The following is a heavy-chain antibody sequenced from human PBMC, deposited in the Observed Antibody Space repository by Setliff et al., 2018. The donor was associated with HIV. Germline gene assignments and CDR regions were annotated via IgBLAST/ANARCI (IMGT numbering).Heavy chain of an antibody. Sequence: PSETLSLTCTVSGGSSSSSSFYWGWIRQPPGKGLEWIGNIYRSGSTYYNPSLRSRVTISVDTSKNQFYLNLNSVTDADTALYYCARHEDSDYVWGSYRPDGFDIWGQGTTVTVSS. CDR3: ARHEDSDYVWGSYRPDGFDI. CDR1: GGSSSSSSFY. J-gene: IGHJ3*02. V-gene: IGHV4-39*01. CDR2: IYRSGST. D-gene: IGHD3-16*02.